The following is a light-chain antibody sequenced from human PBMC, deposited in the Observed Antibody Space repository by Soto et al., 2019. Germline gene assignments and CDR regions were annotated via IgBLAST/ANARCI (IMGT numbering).Light chain of an antibody. CDR3: QQYHNWPLT. CDR1: QSVGSK. CDR2: GAS. J-gene: IGKJ4*01. V-gene: IGKV3-15*01. Sequence: EIVITQSRVTLSVSPRERATLSCSASQSVGSKLAWYQQKPCQAPRLLIYGASTRATGIPARFSGSGSETEFTLTISSLQSEDFPVYYCQQYHNWPLTFGGGTQVEIK.